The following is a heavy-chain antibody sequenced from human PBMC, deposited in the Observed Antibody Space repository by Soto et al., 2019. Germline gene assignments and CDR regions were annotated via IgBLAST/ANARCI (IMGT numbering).Heavy chain of an antibody. Sequence: SETLSLTCTVSGGSISSYYWSWIRRPPGKELEWIGHINYSGTASYNPSLKSRVTISVDTSKDHFSLKLSSVTAADTAVYYCARDLWGYCGTDCYPLDVWGQGTTVTVSS. CDR1: GGSISSYY. D-gene: IGHD2-21*02. J-gene: IGHJ6*02. V-gene: IGHV4-59*01. CDR2: INYSGTA. CDR3: ARDLWGYCGTDCYPLDV.